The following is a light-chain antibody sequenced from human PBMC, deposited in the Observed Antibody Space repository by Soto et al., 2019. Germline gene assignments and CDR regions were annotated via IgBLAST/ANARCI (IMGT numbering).Light chain of an antibody. V-gene: IGLV1-47*02. J-gene: IGLJ3*02. Sequence: QPVLTQPPSASGTPGQRVTISCSGSSSNIGSNYVYWYQQLPGTAPELLMYSNNQRPSGVPDRFSGSKSGTSASLAISGLRSEDEADYYCAAWDDSVSGPVFGGGTKLTVL. CDR2: SNN. CDR1: SSNIGSNY. CDR3: AAWDDSVSGPV.